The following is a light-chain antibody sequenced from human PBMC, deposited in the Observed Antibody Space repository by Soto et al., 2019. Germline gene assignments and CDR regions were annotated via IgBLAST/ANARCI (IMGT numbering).Light chain of an antibody. CDR1: QSISSY. Sequence: IQVTQSKTSLSASVGDRVTITCRASQSISSYLNWYQQKPGKAPKLLIYAASSLQSGVPSRFSGSGSGTDFTLTISILQSEDFAIYYYHPYNTGPLLPFGQGTRLEIK. V-gene: IGKV1-39*01. CDR2: AAS. CDR3: HPYNTGPLLP. J-gene: IGKJ5*01.